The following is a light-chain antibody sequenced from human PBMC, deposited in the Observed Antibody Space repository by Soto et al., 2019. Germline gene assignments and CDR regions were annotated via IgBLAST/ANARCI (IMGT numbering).Light chain of an antibody. Sequence: EIVLTQSPGILYLSPGERASLSCGAIQSISSSFLAWYQQKPGQAPRLLICGASSRATGIPDRFSGSGSGTDFTLTISSLEPEDFAVYYCQQRNNWPSTTFGPGTKVDI. CDR1: QSISSSF. CDR3: QQRNNWPSTT. V-gene: IGKV3D-20*02. CDR2: GAS. J-gene: IGKJ3*01.